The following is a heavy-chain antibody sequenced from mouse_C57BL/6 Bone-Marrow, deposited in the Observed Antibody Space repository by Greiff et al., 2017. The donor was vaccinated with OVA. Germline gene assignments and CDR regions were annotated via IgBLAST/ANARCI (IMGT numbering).Heavy chain of an antibody. Sequence: EVKLMESGGGLVQPGGSLKLSCAASGFTFSDYGMAWVRQAPRKGPEWVAFISNLAYSIYYADTVTGRFTISRENAKNTLYLEMSSLRSEDTAMYYCARHGDYDGFDYWGQGTTLTVAS. CDR3: ARHGDYDGFDY. J-gene: IGHJ2*01. CDR1: GFTFSDYG. CDR2: ISNLAYSI. V-gene: IGHV5-15*01. D-gene: IGHD2-4*01.